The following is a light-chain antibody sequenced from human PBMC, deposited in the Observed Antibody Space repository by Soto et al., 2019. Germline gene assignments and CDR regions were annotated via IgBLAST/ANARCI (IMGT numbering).Light chain of an antibody. J-gene: IGLJ1*01. V-gene: IGLV2-23*01. Sequence: SVLTQPPSVSGSPGQSVTISCTATTTDIDNYDSVSWYQQHPGKAPKLMIYEGSKRPSGVSNRFSGSKSGNTASLTISGLQAEDEADYYCCSYAGSSTYVFGTGTKVTV. CDR2: EGS. CDR1: TTDIDNYDS. CDR3: CSYAGSSTYV.